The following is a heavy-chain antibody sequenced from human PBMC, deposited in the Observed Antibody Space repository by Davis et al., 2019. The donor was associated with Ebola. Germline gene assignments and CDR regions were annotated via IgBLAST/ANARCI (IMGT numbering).Heavy chain of an antibody. CDR3: ARLPGIAAAAAWGRGYYYYGMDV. CDR2: INHSGST. CDR1: GGSFSGYY. D-gene: IGHD6-13*01. V-gene: IGHV4-34*01. Sequence: SETLSLTCAVYGGSFSGYYWSWIRQPPGKGLEWIGEINHSGSTYYNPSLKSRVTISVDTSKNQFSLKLSSVTAADTAVYYCARLPGIAAAAAWGRGYYYYGMDVWGQGTTVTVSS. J-gene: IGHJ6*02.